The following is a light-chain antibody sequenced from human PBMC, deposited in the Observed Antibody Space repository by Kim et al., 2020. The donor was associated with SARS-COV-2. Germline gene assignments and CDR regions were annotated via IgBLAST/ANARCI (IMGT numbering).Light chain of an antibody. V-gene: IGKV1-39*01. CDR1: QTISNY. CDR3: QQSYNTPIT. Sequence: ASVGDRVTIACRASQTISNYLNWYRQKPGKAPKLLIYAASSLQIGVPSRFTGSGSGTDFTLTISSLQPEDFATYYCQQSYNTPITFGQGTRLEIK. J-gene: IGKJ5*01. CDR2: AAS.